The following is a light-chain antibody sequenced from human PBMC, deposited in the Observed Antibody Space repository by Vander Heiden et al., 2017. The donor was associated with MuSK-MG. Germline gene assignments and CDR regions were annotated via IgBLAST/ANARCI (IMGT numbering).Light chain of an antibody. V-gene: IGLV1-44*01. CDR1: SSNIGSNT. Sequence: QSVLTQPPSASGAPGQRFTISSAGSSSNIGSNTVNWYQPLPGTAPKLLIYSNNQRRSGVPERFSGSKSGTSATLASSGLQAEDEADYYCAAWDDSRNGQVFGGGTKLTVL. J-gene: IGLJ3*02. CDR3: AAWDDSRNGQV. CDR2: SNN.